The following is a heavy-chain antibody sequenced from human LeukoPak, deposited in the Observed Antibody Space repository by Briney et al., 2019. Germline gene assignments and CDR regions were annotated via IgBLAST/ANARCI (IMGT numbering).Heavy chain of an antibody. V-gene: IGHV4-30-2*01. Sequence: SQTLSLTCAVSGGSISSGDYSWSWIRQPPGKGLEWIGYIYHSGSTYYNPSLKSRVTISVDRSKNQFSLKLSSVTAADTAVYYCARSRGQWLVTGGWGQGTLVTVSS. D-gene: IGHD6-19*01. J-gene: IGHJ4*02. CDR1: GGSISSGDYS. CDR2: IYHSGST. CDR3: ARSRGQWLVTGG.